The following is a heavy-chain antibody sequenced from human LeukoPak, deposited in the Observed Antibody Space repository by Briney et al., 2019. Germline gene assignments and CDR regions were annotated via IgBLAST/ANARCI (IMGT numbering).Heavy chain of an antibody. J-gene: IGHJ4*01. V-gene: IGHV4-34*01. CDR2: IYRSGNT. D-gene: IGHD5-24*01. Sequence: KPSETLSLTCAVYGGSFSGYYWSWIRQPPGKGLEWIGEIYRSGNTNYNPSLKSRVTMSVDKSKNQFSLRLSSMTAADTAVYYCAAWGWLQRGFPDYWGHGTLVTVSS. CDR1: GGSFSGYY. CDR3: AAWGWLQRGFPDY.